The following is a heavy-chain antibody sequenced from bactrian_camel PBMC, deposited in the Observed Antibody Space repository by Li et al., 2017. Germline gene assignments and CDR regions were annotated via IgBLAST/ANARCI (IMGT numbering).Heavy chain of an antibody. CDR2: ISGGGSRT. CDR1: GFTFSMLT. J-gene: IGHJ4*01. CDR3: ATRRYCTTISPAAFGN. D-gene: IGHD4*01. V-gene: IGHV3S42*01. Sequence: VQLVESGGGSVQAGGSLTLSCAASGFTFSMLTMSWVRQAPGKGLEWVSRISGGGSRTSYADSVKGRFTISRDNAKNTLYLQMNSLKAEDTAMYYCATRRYCTTISPAAFGNWGQGTQVTVS.